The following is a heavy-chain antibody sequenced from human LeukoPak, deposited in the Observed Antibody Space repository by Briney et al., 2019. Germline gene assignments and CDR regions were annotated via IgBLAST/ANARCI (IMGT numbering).Heavy chain of an antibody. CDR3: ARGTEWELLPFDY. D-gene: IGHD1-26*01. V-gene: IGHV3-48*01. J-gene: IGHJ4*02. CDR1: GFTFSSYS. CDR2: ISSSSSTI. Sequence: GGSLRLSCAASGFTFSSYSMNWVRQAPGKGLEWVSYISSSSSTIYYADSVKGRFTISRDNAKNSLYLQMNSLRAEDTAVYYCARGTEWELLPFDYWGQGTLVTVSS.